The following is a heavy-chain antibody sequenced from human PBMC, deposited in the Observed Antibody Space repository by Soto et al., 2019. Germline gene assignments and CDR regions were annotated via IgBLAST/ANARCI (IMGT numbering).Heavy chain of an antibody. CDR2: TFYRSQWYN. V-gene: IGHV6-1*01. CDR3: ARERDTTKTLSFDF. J-gene: IGHJ4*02. CDR1: GDSVSSNSAA. Sequence: SQTLSLTCVISGDSVSSNSAAWNWIRQSPSRGLEWLGRTFYRSQWYNDYAMSMESRITVTPDTSKNQFSLHLNSVTPEDTAVYFCARERDTTKTLSFDFWGQGTLVTVSS. D-gene: IGHD1-1*01.